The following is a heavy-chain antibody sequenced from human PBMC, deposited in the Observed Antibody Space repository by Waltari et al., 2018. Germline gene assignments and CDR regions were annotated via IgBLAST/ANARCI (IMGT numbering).Heavy chain of an antibody. Sequence: EVQVVESGGGLVQPGGSLKLSCAPSGFSCSGSSIHWVRQTSGKGLEWVGRIRREPYNYATAYSASVKGRFTISRDDSKNTAFLQMNSLMTEDTAVYYCSGGEVTGTDFWGQGTLVTVSS. V-gene: IGHV3-73*01. CDR3: SGGEVTGTDF. J-gene: IGHJ4*02. D-gene: IGHD6-19*01. CDR1: GFSCSGSS. CDR2: IRREPYNYAT.